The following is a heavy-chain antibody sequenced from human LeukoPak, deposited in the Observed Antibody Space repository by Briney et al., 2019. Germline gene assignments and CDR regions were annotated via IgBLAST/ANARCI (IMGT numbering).Heavy chain of an antibody. CDR1: GGSTSISSYY. CDR3: ARQSRAFGGSDDAFDL. Sequence: PGTPCLTPRVSGGSTSISSYYSGSARQPPGKWLGWIERIIYSGSTHYNPSLKSRVTISVDTSKNQFSLKLTSVTAADTAVYYCARQSRAFGGSDDAFDLWGRGTMVTVSS. J-gene: IGHJ3*01. V-gene: IGHV4-39*07. D-gene: IGHD5-12*01. CDR2: IIYSGST.